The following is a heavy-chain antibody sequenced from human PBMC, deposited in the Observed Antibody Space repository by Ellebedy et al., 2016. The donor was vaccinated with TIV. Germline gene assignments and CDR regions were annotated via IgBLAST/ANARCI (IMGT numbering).Heavy chain of an antibody. CDR1: GFTFSSYA. J-gene: IGHJ6*02. CDR2: ISGGGGST. V-gene: IGHV3-23*01. CDR3: AKDRGDGYNGGYYGMDV. D-gene: IGHD5-24*01. Sequence: GGSLRLXXAASGFTFSSYAMSWVRQAPGKGLQWVSAISGGGGSTYYADSVKGRFTISRDNSKNTLYLQMNSLRAEDTAVYYCAKDRGDGYNGGYYGMDVWGQGTTVTVSS.